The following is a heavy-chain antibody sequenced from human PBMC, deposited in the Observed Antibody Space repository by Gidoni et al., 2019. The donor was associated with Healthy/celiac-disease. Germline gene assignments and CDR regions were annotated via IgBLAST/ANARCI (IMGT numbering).Heavy chain of an antibody. Sequence: EVQLLESGGGLVQPGGSLRLSCAASGFTFSSYAMSWVRQAPGKGLEWVSAISGSGGSKYYADSVKGRFTISRDNSKNTLYLQMNSLRAEDTAVYYCAKRGGSSSWYEDYYYYGMDVWGQGTTVTVSS. J-gene: IGHJ6*02. CDR1: GFTFSSYA. CDR3: AKRGGSSSWYEDYYYYGMDV. V-gene: IGHV3-23*01. CDR2: ISGSGGSK. D-gene: IGHD6-13*01.